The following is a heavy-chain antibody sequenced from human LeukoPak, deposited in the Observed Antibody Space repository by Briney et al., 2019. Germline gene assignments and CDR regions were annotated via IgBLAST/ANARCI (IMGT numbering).Heavy chain of an antibody. Sequence: VASVKVSCKASGGTFNNYAINWVRQAPGQGLEWMGRIIPIFGTSNYAQNYAQKFQGRVTITTDESTSTAYMELSSLRSEDTAVYYCAGSIWNDYPIPFGYWGQGTLVTVSS. J-gene: IGHJ4*02. CDR2: IIPIFGTS. D-gene: IGHD3-16*01. V-gene: IGHV1-69*05. CDR3: AGSIWNDYPIPFGY. CDR1: GGTFNNYA.